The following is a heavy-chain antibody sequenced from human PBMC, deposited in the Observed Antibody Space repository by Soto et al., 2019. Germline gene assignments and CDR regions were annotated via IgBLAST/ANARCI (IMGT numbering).Heavy chain of an antibody. CDR1: GFSFSDHY. Sequence: GGSLRLSCAASGFSFSDHYMDWVRQAPGKGLEWVGRSRNKANNYMTEYAASVKGRFTISRDDSQNSLYLQMNSLKTEDTAVYHCARGGGSYGYWGQGTLVTVSS. CDR3: ARGGGSYGY. CDR2: SRNKANNYMT. V-gene: IGHV3-72*01. D-gene: IGHD1-26*01. J-gene: IGHJ4*02.